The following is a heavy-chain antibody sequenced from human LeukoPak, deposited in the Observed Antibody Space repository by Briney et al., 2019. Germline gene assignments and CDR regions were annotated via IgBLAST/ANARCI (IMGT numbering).Heavy chain of an antibody. CDR2: INPDGSTT. V-gene: IGHV3-74*01. CDR1: GFTFSNYW. D-gene: IGHD3-22*01. CDR3: VRDPSQYYDSRGYRNFDS. Sequence: PGGSRRLSCAASGFTFSNYWMHWVRQAPGRGLVWVARINPDGSTTNYADSVKGRFTISRDDSKSTLYLQMESLRVEDTAVYYCVRDPSQYYDSRGYRNFDSWGQGTLVSVSS. J-gene: IGHJ4*02.